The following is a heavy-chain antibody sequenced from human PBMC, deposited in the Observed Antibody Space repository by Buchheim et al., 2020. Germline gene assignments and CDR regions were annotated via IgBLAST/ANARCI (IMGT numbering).Heavy chain of an antibody. Sequence: QLQLQESGSGLVKPSQTLSLTCAVSGGSISSGGYSWSWIRQPPGKGLEWIGYIYHSGSTYYNPSLKIRVTISVDRSKNLFSMKLSSVTAADTAVYYCARAGYSYGYPSWFDPWGQGTL. CDR1: GGSISSGGYS. CDR2: IYHSGST. V-gene: IGHV4-30-2*01. J-gene: IGHJ5*02. D-gene: IGHD5-18*01. CDR3: ARAGYSYGYPSWFDP.